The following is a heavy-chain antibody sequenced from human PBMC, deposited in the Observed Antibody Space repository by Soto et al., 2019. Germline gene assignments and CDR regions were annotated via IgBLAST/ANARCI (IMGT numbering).Heavy chain of an antibody. V-gene: IGHV3-74*01. J-gene: IGHJ1*01. CDR1: GFSFDSYW. CDR2: IDYDGTTT. D-gene: IGHD2-2*01. CDR3: ERGRRASSGGTGAY. Sequence: EVQLVESGGGLVQPGGSLRLSCAASGFSFDSYWMHWVRQAPGQGPVWVSRIDYDGTTTNYADSVKGRFTISRDKAKNTLYLQMKSLRPEDKDVDDCERGRRASSGGTGAYWGQGTLVTVSS.